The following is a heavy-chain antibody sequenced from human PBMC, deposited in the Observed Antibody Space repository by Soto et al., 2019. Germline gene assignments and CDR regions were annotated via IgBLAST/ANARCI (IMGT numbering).Heavy chain of an antibody. Sequence: GGSPRLSCAASGFTFSSYAMSWVRQAPGKGLEWVSAISGSGGSTYYADSVKGRFTISRDNSKNTLYLQMNSLRAEDTAVYYCAKDNGIQLWLGSSFDYWGQGTLVTVSS. V-gene: IGHV3-23*01. CDR3: AKDNGIQLWLGSSFDY. CDR2: ISGSGGST. D-gene: IGHD5-18*01. CDR1: GFTFSSYA. J-gene: IGHJ4*02.